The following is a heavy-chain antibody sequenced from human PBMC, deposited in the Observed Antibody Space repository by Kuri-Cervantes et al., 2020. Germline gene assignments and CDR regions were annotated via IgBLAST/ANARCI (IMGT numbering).Heavy chain of an antibody. CDR1: GFTFSSYA. D-gene: IGHD2-15*01. CDR3: ARGGASGVWVDY. Sequence: GGSLRLSCAASGFTFSSYAMHWVRQAPGKGLEWVAVISYDGSNKYYAGSVKGRFTISRDNSKNTLYLQMNSLRAEDTAVYYCARGGASGVWVDYWGQGTLVAVSS. CDR2: ISYDGSNK. V-gene: IGHV3-30-3*01. J-gene: IGHJ4*02.